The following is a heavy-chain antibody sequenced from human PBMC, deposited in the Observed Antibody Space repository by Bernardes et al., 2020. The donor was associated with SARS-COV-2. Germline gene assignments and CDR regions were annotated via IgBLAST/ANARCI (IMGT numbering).Heavy chain of an antibody. CDR3: AKDKTERRILVAGTDYYYGMDV. Sequence: GGSLRLSCAAWGFTFRSYSMNWVRQAPGKGLEGGSAISSSSSYIDYASFGQGRFTISRDNVKNSLYLEMTSLRAEDTAVYYCAKDKTERRILVAGTDYYYGMDVWGQGTTVTVSS. V-gene: IGHV3-21*06. CDR1: GFTFRSYS. D-gene: IGHD6-19*01. CDR2: ISSSSSYI. J-gene: IGHJ6*02.